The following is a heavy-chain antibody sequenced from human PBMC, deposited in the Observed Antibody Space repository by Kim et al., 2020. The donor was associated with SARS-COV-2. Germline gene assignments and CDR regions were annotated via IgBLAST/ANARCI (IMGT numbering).Heavy chain of an antibody. Sequence: ASVKVSCKAFGYTFSSYGIGWVRQAPGKGLEWLGWSSAYNGNTTYAQKFQGRVSRTTETATTTAYLDLRSRRSDDTAVYYLARAWGRAVGGTFDYWGQGT. D-gene: IGHD6-19*01. CDR1: GYTFSSYG. CDR3: ARAWGRAVGGTFDY. CDR2: SSAYNGNT. J-gene: IGHJ4*02. V-gene: IGHV1-18*01.